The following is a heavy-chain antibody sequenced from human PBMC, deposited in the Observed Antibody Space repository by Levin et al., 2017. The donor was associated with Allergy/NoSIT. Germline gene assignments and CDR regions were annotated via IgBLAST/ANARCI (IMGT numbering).Heavy chain of an antibody. CDR2: IYSGGST. V-gene: IGHV3-66*02. CDR3: ARDLLWTY. CDR1: GFTVSSHY. J-gene: IGHJ4*02. D-gene: IGHD3-10*01. Sequence: GESLKISCAASGFTVSSHYMSWVRQAPGKGLEWVSVIYSGGSTYYADSVKGRFTISRDNSKNTLYLQMNSLRAEDTAVYYCARDLLWTYWGQGTLVTVSS.